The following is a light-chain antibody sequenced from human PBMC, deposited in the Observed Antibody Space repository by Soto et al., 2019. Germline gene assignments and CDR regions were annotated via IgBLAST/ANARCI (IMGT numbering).Light chain of an antibody. V-gene: IGKV1-5*03. Sequence: DIQMTQAPPTLSASVGDRVAITFRASQSVGHWLAWYQQKPGKAPKLLIDKASSLKSGVPSRFSGSGSGTEFTLTISSLQPDDFATYYCQEYNSYSTFGQGTKVDIK. CDR2: KAS. J-gene: IGKJ1*01. CDR1: QSVGHW. CDR3: QEYNSYST.